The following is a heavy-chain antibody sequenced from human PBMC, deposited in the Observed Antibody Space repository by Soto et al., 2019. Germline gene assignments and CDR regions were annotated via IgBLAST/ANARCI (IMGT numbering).Heavy chain of an antibody. CDR3: ATGSPYCTNTSFYTGYYGMNV. V-gene: IGHV1-69*06. D-gene: IGHD2-2*01. Sequence: QAQLEQSGAEVKKPGSSVKVSCKASGDTFSSYAISWVRQAPGQGLEWMGGIIPFFGSAKYAQKFQGRVTITADKSTSTAYMELTSLRSEDTAVYFCATGSPYCTNTSFYTGYYGMNVWGQGTTVTVSS. J-gene: IGHJ6*02. CDR2: IIPFFGSA. CDR1: GDTFSSYA.